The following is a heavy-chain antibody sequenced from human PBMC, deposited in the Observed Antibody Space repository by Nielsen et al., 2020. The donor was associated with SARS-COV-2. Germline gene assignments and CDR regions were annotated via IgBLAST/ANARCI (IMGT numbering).Heavy chain of an antibody. V-gene: IGHV6-1*01. CDR3: ARGTYSSTWYETGRRYYFDY. CDR2: TYYRSKWFN. D-gene: IGHD6-13*01. CDR1: GDSVSSNSAA. Sequence: SETLSLTCAISGDSVSSNSAAWNWIRQSPSRGLERLGRTYYRSKWFNDYAVSVKSRIVINPDTSNNQFSLLLNSVTPEDTAVYYCARGTYSSTWYETGRRYYFDYWGQGTLVTVSS. J-gene: IGHJ4*02.